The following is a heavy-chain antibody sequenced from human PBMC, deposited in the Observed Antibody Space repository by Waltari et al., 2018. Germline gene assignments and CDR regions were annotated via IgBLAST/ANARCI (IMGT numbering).Heavy chain of an antibody. CDR3: ERKKGRKRGGEEGER. Sequence: LKLQKSDPGLVKPTEPMSLTCTVSDGSISRSRTSWGWIRQPPGKVLECRGRIEDRGSTYYNPSRKRRGTRAGDTAKKKGERKRREGKEEEKEGEEGERKKGRKRGGEEGERGGKG. CDR2: IEDRGST. V-gene: IGHV4-39*01. CDR1: DGSISRSRTS. J-gene: IGHJ6*03. D-gene: IGHD3-16*01.